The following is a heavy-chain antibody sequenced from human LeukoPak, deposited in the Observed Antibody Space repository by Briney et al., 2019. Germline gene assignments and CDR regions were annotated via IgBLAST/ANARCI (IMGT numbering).Heavy chain of an antibody. V-gene: IGHV3-21*04. CDR1: GFTFSSYS. D-gene: IGHD2-15*01. J-gene: IGHJ4*02. CDR3: AKRSCSGGSCNFDY. Sequence: GGSLRLSCAASGFTFSSYSMNWVRQAPGKGLEWVSSISSSSSYIYYADSVKGRFTISRDNAKNSLYLQMNSLRAEDTAVYYCAKRSCSGGSCNFDYWGQGTLVTVSS. CDR2: ISSSSSYI.